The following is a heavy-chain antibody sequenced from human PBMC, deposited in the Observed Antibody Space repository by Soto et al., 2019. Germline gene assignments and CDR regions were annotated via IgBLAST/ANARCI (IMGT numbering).Heavy chain of an antibody. CDR1: GYTFTSYG. CDR2: ISAYNGNT. CDR3: ARVGDLYCSGGSCYGWFDP. V-gene: IGHV1-18*01. D-gene: IGHD2-15*01. Sequence: QVQLVQSGAEVKKPGASVKVSCKASGYTFTSYGISWVRQAPGQGLEWMGWISAYNGNTNYAQKLQGRVTMTTDTSTSTAYMERRRLRSDVTAVYYCARVGDLYCSGGSCYGWFDPWGQGTLVTVSS. J-gene: IGHJ5*02.